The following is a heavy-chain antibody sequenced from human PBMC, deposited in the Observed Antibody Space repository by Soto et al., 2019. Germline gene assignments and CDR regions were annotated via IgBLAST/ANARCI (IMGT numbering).Heavy chain of an antibody. CDR2: ISAYNGNT. D-gene: IGHD6-13*01. V-gene: IGHV1-18*01. J-gene: IGHJ6*02. CDR3: AGSIAAAGPYYYYYGMDV. CDR1: GYTFTSYG. Sequence: GASVKVSCKASGYTFTSYGISWVRQAPGQGLEGMGWISAYNGNTNYSRELQGRVTMTTDTSTSTAYMEVRSLRSDDTAVYYCAGSIAAAGPYYYYYGMDVWGQVTTVTSP.